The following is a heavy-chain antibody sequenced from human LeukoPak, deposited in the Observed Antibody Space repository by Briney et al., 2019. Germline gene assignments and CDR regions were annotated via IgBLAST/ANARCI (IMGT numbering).Heavy chain of an antibody. CDR3: ARRSIAARDFDY. CDR1: GFTFSSYW. Sequence: GGSLRLSCAASGFTFSSYWRSWVRQAPGKGLEWMANIKQDGSAKYYVDSVKGRFTISRDNAKNTLYLQMNSLRAEDTAVYLCARRSIAARDFDYWGQGTLVTVSS. D-gene: IGHD6-6*01. V-gene: IGHV3-7*01. CDR2: IKQDGSAK. J-gene: IGHJ4*02.